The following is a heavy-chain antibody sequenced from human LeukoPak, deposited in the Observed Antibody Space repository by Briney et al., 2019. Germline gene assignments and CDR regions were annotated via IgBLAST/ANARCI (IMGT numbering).Heavy chain of an antibody. D-gene: IGHD2-8*01. CDR1: GYTFTSYD. CDR2: MNPNSGNT. J-gene: IGHJ4*02. Sequence: ASVTVSCTASGYTFTSYDINWVRQATGQGLEWMGWMNPNSGNTGYAQKFQGRVTMTRNTSISTAYMELSSLRSEDTAVYYCARRVINGGYLNFDYWGQGTLVTVSS. V-gene: IGHV1-8*01. CDR3: ARRVINGGYLNFDY.